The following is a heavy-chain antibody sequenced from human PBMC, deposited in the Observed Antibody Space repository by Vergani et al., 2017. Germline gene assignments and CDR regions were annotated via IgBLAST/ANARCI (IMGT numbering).Heavy chain of an antibody. V-gene: IGHV1-46*01. CDR3: ARVETTVTTYFDY. Sequence: QVQLVQSGAEVKKPGASVKVSCKASGYTFTSHYMHWVRQAPGQGLEWMGIINPSGGSTSYAQKFQGRGTMTRATATSTVYMELSSLRSEDTAVYYCARVETTVTTYFDYWGQGTLVTVSS. CDR2: INPSGGST. CDR1: GYTFTSHY. D-gene: IGHD4-17*01. J-gene: IGHJ4*02.